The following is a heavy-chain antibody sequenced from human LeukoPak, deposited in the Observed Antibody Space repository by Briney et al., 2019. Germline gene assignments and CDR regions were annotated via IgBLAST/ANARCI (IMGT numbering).Heavy chain of an antibody. V-gene: IGHV4-59*01. Sequence: SETLSLTCTVSGGSISSYYWSWIRQPPGKGLEWIGYIYYSGSTNYNPSLKSRVTISVDTSKNQFSLKLSSVTAADTAVYYCARGFVMVRGVRGGGWFDPWGQGTLVTVSS. CDR3: ARGFVMVRGVRGGGWFDP. CDR2: IYYSGST. CDR1: GGSISSYY. J-gene: IGHJ5*02. D-gene: IGHD3-10*01.